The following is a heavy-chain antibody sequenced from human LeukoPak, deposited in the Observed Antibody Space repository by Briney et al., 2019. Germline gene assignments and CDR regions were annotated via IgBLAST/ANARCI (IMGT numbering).Heavy chain of an antibody. Sequence: GGSLRLSCEASGFTFSTYSMSWVRQAPGKGLEWVSYISSSSRTIYYADSVKGRFTISRDNAKNSLYLQMNSLRAEDTAVYYCAGDRREQRLVFFDSWGQGTLVTVSS. J-gene: IGHJ4*02. CDR1: GFTFSTYS. CDR2: ISSSSRTI. V-gene: IGHV3-48*04. D-gene: IGHD6-13*01. CDR3: AGDRREQRLVFFDS.